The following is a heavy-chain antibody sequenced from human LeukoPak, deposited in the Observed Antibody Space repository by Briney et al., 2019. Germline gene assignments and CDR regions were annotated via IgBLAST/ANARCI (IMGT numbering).Heavy chain of an antibody. CDR1: GGSISSYY. CDR3: ARRSRIAARWWYFDL. Sequence: SDTLSLTRTVSGGSISSYYWSWIRQPPGKGLEWIGYIYDSGSTNYNPSLKSRVTISVDTSKNQFSLKLSSVAAADTAVYYCARRSRIAARWWYFDLWGRGTLVTVSS. J-gene: IGHJ2*01. V-gene: IGHV4-59*07. D-gene: IGHD6-6*01. CDR2: IYDSGST.